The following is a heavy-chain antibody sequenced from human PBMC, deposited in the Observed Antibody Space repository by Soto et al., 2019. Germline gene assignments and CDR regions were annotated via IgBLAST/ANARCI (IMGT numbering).Heavy chain of an antibody. CDR2: INPNSGGT. V-gene: IGHV1-2*02. Sequence: ASVKVSCKASGYTFTGYYMHWVRQAPGQGLEWMGWINPNSGGTNYAQKFQGRVTMTRDTSISTAYMELSRLRSDDTAVYYCARDYYHDSSGYSYGYYSDYWGQGTLVTVSS. CDR3: ARDYYHDSSGYSYGYYSDY. J-gene: IGHJ4*02. D-gene: IGHD3-22*01. CDR1: GYTFTGYY.